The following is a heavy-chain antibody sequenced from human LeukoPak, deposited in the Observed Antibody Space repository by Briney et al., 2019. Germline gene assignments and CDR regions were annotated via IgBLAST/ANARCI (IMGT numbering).Heavy chain of an antibody. V-gene: IGHV1-2*02. CDR1: GYTFTGYY. CDR2: INPNSGGT. Sequence: ASVKVSCKASGYTFTGYYMHWVRQAPGQGLEWMGWINPNSGGTSYAQKFQGRVTMTRDTSISTAYMELSRLRSDDTAVYYCARGAGYNWNYMFSYWGQGTLVTVSS. CDR3: ARGAGYNWNYMFSY. J-gene: IGHJ4*02. D-gene: IGHD1-7*01.